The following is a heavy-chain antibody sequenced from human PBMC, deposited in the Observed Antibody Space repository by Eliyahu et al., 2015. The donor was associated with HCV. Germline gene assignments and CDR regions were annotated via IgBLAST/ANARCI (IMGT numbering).Heavy chain of an antibody. J-gene: IGHJ2*01. D-gene: IGHD3-22*01. CDR1: GGSISSYY. CDR2: IYYSGST. CDR3: ARAYDSSGYYLVGWWYFDL. V-gene: IGHV4-59*01. Sequence: QVQLQESGPGLVKPSETLSLTCTVSGGSISSYYWSWIRQPPGKGLEWIGYIYYSGSTNYNPSLKSRVTISVDTSKNQFSLKLSSVTAADTAVYYCARAYDSSGYYLVGWWYFDLWGRGTLVTVSS.